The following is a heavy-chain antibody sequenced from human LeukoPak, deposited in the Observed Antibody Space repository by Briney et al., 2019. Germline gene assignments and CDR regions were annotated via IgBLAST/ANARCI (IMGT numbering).Heavy chain of an antibody. CDR3: AKNAAAAGVNWFDP. CDR1: GFTFSSYA. CDR2: PSGSGGST. J-gene: IGHJ5*02. V-gene: IGHV3-23*01. D-gene: IGHD6-13*01. Sequence: GGSLRLSCAASGFTFSSYAMSWVRQAAGKELEWVSAPSGSGGSTDYADSVKGRFTISRDNSKNTLYLQMNSLRAEDTAVYYCAKNAAAAGVNWFDPWGQGTLVTVSS.